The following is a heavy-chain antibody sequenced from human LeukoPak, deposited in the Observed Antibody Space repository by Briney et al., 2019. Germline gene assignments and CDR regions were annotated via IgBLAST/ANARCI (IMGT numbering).Heavy chain of an antibody. Sequence: SSVKVSCKSSGYTFTGYYMHGVGQAPGRGLDGMGWINPNSCGTNYAQKFQGRVTMTRDTSISTDYMELSRLRYNDTAVYYCASFKGYYYDSSGYHDAFDIWGQGTMVTVSS. CDR2: INPNSCGT. CDR1: GYTFTGYY. D-gene: IGHD3-22*01. CDR3: ASFKGYYYDSSGYHDAFDI. J-gene: IGHJ3*02. V-gene: IGHV1-2*02.